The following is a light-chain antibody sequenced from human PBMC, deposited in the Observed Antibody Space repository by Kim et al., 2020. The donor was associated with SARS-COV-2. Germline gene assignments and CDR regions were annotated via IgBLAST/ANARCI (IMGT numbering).Light chain of an antibody. CDR3: QQYGISPFT. CDR2: AAS. CDR1: QSVNSNY. Sequence: PGERATLSCRASQSVNSNYLAWFQQKPGQAPRLLISAASSRATAIPDRFTGSGSGTDFTLTINTLEPEDSAVYYCQQYGISPFTFGQGTKLE. J-gene: IGKJ2*01. V-gene: IGKV3-20*01.